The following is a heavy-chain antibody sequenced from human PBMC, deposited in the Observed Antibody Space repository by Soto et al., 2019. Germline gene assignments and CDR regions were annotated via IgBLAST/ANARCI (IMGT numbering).Heavy chain of an antibody. CDR1: GGSITDYS. CDR2: IFSSGST. V-gene: IGHV4-4*07. Sequence: PSETLSLTCTVSGGSITDYSWVWIRQPAGKGLEWIGRIFSSGSTNYNPSLKGRITMSLDTSKNQFSLKLNSATATDTAVYFCGKMLTGTSGHSDFDSWGQGTLVTVSS. J-gene: IGHJ5*01. CDR3: GKMLTGTSGHSDFDS. D-gene: IGHD5-18*01.